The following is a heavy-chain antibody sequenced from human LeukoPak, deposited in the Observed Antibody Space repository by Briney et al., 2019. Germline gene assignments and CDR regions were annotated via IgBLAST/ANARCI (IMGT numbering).Heavy chain of an antibody. V-gene: IGHV4-4*07. CDR1: GGSISSYY. J-gene: IGHJ4*02. D-gene: IGHD3-16*01. CDR2: IYTSGST. Sequence: SEALSLTCTVSGGSISSYYWSWIRQPAGTGLEWIWRIYTSGSTNYNPSLKSRVTMSVDTSKNQFSLKLNSVTAADTAVYYCARAYVDHADYWGQGILVTVSS. CDR3: ARAYVDHADY.